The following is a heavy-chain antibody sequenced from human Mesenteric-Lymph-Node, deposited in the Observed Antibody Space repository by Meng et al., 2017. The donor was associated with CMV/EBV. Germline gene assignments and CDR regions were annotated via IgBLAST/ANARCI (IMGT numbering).Heavy chain of an antibody. V-gene: IGHV1-18*04. CDR2: ISAYNGNT. CDR3: ARDLYSSSWYATSPDY. J-gene: IGHJ4*02. CDR1: YTFTSYG. D-gene: IGHD6-13*01. Sequence: YTFTSYGISGVRQAPGQGLEWMGWISAYNGNTNYAQKLQGRVTMTTDTSTSTAYMELMSLRSDDTAVYYCARDLYSSSWYATSPDYWGQGTLVTVSS.